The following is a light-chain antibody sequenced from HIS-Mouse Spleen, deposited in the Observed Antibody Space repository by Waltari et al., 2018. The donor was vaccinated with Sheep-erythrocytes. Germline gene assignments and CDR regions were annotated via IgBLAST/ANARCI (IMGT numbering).Light chain of an antibody. J-gene: IGLJ1*01. Sequence: QSVLTQPPSVSEPPRQRLTIPCSGRTPHIGSTAVNWYQQLPGKAPKLLIYYDDLLPSGVPDRFSGSKSGNTASLTISGLQAEDEADYYCCSYAGSYNHVFATGTKVTVL. CDR3: CSYAGSYNHV. CDR1: TPHIGSTA. CDR2: YDD. V-gene: IGLV1-36*01.